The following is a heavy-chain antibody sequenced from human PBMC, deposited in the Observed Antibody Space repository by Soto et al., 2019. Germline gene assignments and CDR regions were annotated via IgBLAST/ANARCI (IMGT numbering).Heavy chain of an antibody. D-gene: IGHD2-15*01. CDR1: GGSFSGYY. Sequence: SETLSLTCAVYGGSFSGYYWSWIRQPPGKGLEWIGEINHSGSTNYNPSFKSRVSISVHTSKNQLSLKLCSVTAADTAVYYCARGFCSGGSCHPPHWFAPWGQGTLVTVSS. CDR3: ARGFCSGGSCHPPHWFAP. V-gene: IGHV4-34*01. CDR2: INHSGST. J-gene: IGHJ5*02.